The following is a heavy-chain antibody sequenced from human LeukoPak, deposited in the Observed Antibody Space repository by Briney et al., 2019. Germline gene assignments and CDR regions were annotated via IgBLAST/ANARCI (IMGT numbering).Heavy chain of an antibody. Sequence: ASVKVSCKASGGTFSSYAISWVRQAPGQGLEWMGGIIPIFGTANYAQKFQGRVTITADESASTAYMELSSLRSEDTAVYYCARGPIIAAAGTDYWGQGTLVTVSS. J-gene: IGHJ4*02. D-gene: IGHD6-13*01. CDR3: ARGPIIAAAGTDY. CDR1: GGTFSSYA. CDR2: IIPIFGTA. V-gene: IGHV1-69*13.